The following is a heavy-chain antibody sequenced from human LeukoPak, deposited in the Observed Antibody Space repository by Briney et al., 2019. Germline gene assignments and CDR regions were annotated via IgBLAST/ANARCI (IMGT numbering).Heavy chain of an antibody. CDR3: ARLRLLWFGEDYAFDI. CDR1: GYSISSGCY. Sequence: SETLSFTCTVSGYSISSGCYWGWIRQPPGKGLEWIGSIYHSGSTYYNPSLKSRVSMSVDTCKNQFSLKLSSVTAADTAVYYCARLRLLWFGEDYAFDIWGQGTMVTVSS. CDR2: IYHSGST. J-gene: IGHJ3*02. D-gene: IGHD3-10*01. V-gene: IGHV4-38-2*02.